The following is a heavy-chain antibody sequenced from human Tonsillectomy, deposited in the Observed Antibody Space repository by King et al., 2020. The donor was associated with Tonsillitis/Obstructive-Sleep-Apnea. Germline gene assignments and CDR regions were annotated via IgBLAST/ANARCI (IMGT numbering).Heavy chain of an antibody. J-gene: IGHJ4*02. CDR2: IIPIFGTS. D-gene: IGHD5-24*01. Sequence: QLVQSGAEVKKPGSSVKVSCKASGGTFSSYAISWVRQAPGQGLEWMGGIIPIFGTSNYAQKFQGRVRFTADVSTSTASMELGGLRSEDTAVYYCARAPDDGYNEGDYWGQGTLVTVSS. CDR3: ARAPDDGYNEGDY. V-gene: IGHV1-69*01. CDR1: GGTFSSYA.